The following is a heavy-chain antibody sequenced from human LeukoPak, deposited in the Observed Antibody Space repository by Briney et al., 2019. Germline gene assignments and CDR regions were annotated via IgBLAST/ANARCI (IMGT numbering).Heavy chain of an antibody. CDR2: ISSSGNYI. Sequence: GGSLRLSCAASRFTFSSYSMNWVRQAPGKGLEWVSSISSSGNYIYYADSVKGRFTISRDNAKNSLYLQMNSLRDEDTAVYYCARAFDYYDSSGYYYGTWFDPWGQGTLVTVSS. CDR3: ARAFDYYDSSGYYYGTWFDP. CDR1: RFTFSSYS. D-gene: IGHD3-22*01. J-gene: IGHJ5*02. V-gene: IGHV3-21*01.